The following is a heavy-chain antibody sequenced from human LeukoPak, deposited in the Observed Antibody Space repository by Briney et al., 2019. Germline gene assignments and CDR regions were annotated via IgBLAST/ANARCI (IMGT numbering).Heavy chain of an antibody. D-gene: IGHD2-15*01. Sequence: PSETLSLTCTASGGSISSSSYYWGWIRQPPGKGLEWIGNIYYSGSTYYNPSLKSRVTISLDTSKNQFSLKLSSVTAADTAVYYCAGNYYYYYMDVWGKGTTVTVSS. CDR2: IYYSGST. V-gene: IGHV4-39*01. CDR1: GGSISSSSYY. CDR3: AGNYYYYYMDV. J-gene: IGHJ6*03.